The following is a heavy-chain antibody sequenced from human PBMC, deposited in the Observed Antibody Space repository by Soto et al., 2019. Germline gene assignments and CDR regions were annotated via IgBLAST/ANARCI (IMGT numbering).Heavy chain of an antibody. V-gene: IGHV3-11*01. CDR3: ATGQYYYDSSGYYYS. J-gene: IGHJ4*02. CDR1: GFSFSDYY. D-gene: IGHD3-22*01. CDR2: ISFSDNSM. Sequence: GGSLRLSCAASGFSFSDYYMSWIRQAPGKGLEWVSYISFSDNSMYYADSVKGRFTISRDNAQSSLYLQMNSLRAEDTAVYYCATGQYYYDSSGYYYSWGQGTLVTVSS.